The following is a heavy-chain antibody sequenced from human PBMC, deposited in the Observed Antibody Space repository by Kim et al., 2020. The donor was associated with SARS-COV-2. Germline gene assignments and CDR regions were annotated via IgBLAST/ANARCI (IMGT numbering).Heavy chain of an antibody. CDR1: GYTFTSYY. D-gene: IGHD4-17*01. CDR2: INPSGGST. V-gene: IGHV1-46*01. Sequence: ASVKVSCKASGYTFTSYYMHWVRQAHGQGLEWMGIINPSGGSTSYAQKFQGRVTMTRDTSTSTVYMELSSLRSEDTAVYYCARTNYGDYTLDWYFDLWGRGTLVTVSS. J-gene: IGHJ2*01. CDR3: ARTNYGDYTLDWYFDL.